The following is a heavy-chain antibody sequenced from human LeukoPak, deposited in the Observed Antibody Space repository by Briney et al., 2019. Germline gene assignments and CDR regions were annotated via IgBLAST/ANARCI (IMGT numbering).Heavy chain of an antibody. Sequence: PSETLSLTCAVYGGSFSGYYWSWIRQPPGKGLEWIGEINHSGSTNYNPSLKSRVTISVDTSKNQFSLKPSSVTAADTAVYYCARGSYGGGYYYYYYMDVWGKGTTVTVSS. CDR1: GGSFSGYY. V-gene: IGHV4-34*01. D-gene: IGHD3-16*01. J-gene: IGHJ6*03. CDR3: ARGSYGGGYYYYYYMDV. CDR2: INHSGST.